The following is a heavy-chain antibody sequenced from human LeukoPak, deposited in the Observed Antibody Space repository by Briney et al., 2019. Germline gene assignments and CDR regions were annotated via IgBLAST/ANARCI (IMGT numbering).Heavy chain of an antibody. CDR3: ARDMAPYDSSGYYSHYYYGMDV. J-gene: IGHJ6*02. CDR1: GFTVSSNY. V-gene: IGHV3-66*01. D-gene: IGHD3-22*01. Sequence: GGSLRLSCAVSGFTVSSNYMSWVRQAPGKGLEWVSMLYSGGMKYYADSVKGRFTISRDNSKNTLYLQMNSLRAEDTAVYYCARDMAPYDSSGYYSHYYYGMDVWGQGTTVTVSS. CDR2: LYSGGMK.